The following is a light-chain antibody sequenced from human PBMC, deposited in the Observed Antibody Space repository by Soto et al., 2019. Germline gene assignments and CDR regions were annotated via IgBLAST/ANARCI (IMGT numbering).Light chain of an antibody. CDR2: DNN. Sequence: QSVLTQPPSVSGAPGQRVTISCTGSSSNIGAGYDVHWYQQLPGTAPKLLIYDNNNRPSGVPDRFSGSKSGTSASLAITGLQAEDEADYYCQSYDSSLSASVFGGGTKVTVL. CDR3: QSYDSSLSASV. V-gene: IGLV1-40*01. J-gene: IGLJ3*02. CDR1: SSNIGAGYD.